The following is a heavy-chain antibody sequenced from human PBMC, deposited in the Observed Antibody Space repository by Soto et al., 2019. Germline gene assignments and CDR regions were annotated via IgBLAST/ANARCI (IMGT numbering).Heavy chain of an antibody. CDR1: GYTFTSYD. V-gene: IGHV1-8*01. J-gene: IGHJ6*03. CDR3: ARNRELRFLDYYYYMDV. Sequence: GASVKVSCKASGYTFTSYDINWVRQAAGQGLEWMGWMNPNSGNTGYAQKFQGRVTMTRNTSISTAYMELSSLRSEDTAVYYCARNRELRFLDYYYYMDVWGKGTTVTVSS. CDR2: MNPNSGNT. D-gene: IGHD3-3*01.